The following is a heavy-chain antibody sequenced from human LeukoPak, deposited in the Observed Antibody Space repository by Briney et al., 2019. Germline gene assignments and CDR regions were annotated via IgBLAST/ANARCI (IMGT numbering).Heavy chain of an antibody. CDR1: ALTFSDDW. Sequence: GGSLRLSCAADALTFSDDWMHWVRQAPGEGLVWVSRTESGGSNTAYADSGKGRFTVPRDDGKKMGFLGMNSQRAEDTAVYYCVREGGDYWGQGTLVAVSS. CDR3: VREGGDY. V-gene: IGHV3-74*01. D-gene: IGHD6-25*01. CDR2: TESGGSNT. J-gene: IGHJ4*02.